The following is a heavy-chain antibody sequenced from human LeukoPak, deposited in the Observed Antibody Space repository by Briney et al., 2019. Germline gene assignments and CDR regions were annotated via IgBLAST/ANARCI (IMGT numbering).Heavy chain of an antibody. J-gene: IGHJ4*02. V-gene: IGHV3-48*02. D-gene: IGHD3-10*01. CDR3: ARDSMIRGVPQFGC. Sequence: PAGTLTLTCAASGFTFSSYSMNWVRQAPGKGLEWVSYISSSSSTIYYADSVKGRFTISRDNAKNSLYLQMNSLRDEDTAVYYCARDSMIRGVPQFGCWGQGTLVTVSS. CDR2: ISSSSSTI. CDR1: GFTFSSYS.